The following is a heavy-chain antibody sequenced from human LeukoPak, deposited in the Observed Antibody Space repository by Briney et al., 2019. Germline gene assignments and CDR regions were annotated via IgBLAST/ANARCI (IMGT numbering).Heavy chain of an antibody. Sequence: PGGSLRLSCAASGFTFSSYAMSWVRQAPGKGLEWVSAISGSGGSTYYADSVKGRFTISRDNSKNTLYLQMNSLRAEDTAVYYCAKRWAFGMIVVVADAFDIWGQGTMVTVSS. J-gene: IGHJ3*02. D-gene: IGHD3-22*01. CDR2: ISGSGGST. V-gene: IGHV3-23*01. CDR3: AKRWAFGMIVVVADAFDI. CDR1: GFTFSSYA.